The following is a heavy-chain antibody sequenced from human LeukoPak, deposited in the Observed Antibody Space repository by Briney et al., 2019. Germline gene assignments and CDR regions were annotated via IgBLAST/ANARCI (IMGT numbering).Heavy chain of an antibody. V-gene: IGHV4-34*01. D-gene: IGHD1-26*01. Sequence: SETLSLTCAVYGGSFSGYYWSWIRQPPGKGLEWIGEINHSGSTNYNPSLKSRVTISVDTSKNQFSLKLSSVTAADTAVYYCARHSGSQSNFDYWGQGTLVTVSS. CDR1: GGSFSGYY. CDR3: ARHSGSQSNFDY. J-gene: IGHJ4*02. CDR2: INHSGST.